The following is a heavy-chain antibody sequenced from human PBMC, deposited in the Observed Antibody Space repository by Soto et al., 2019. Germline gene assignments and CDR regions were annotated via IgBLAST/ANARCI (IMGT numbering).Heavy chain of an antibody. CDR1: GGSISTSNW. D-gene: IGHD6-13*01. CDR3: SRARATIAEVAIFDC. V-gene: IGHV4-4*02. J-gene: IGHJ4*02. Sequence: PSETLSLTCAVSGGSISTSNWWSWVRQPPGKGLEWIGEVYRTGSTNYNPSLESRLTISVDKSKNQFSLKLTSVTAADTAVDYGSRARATIAEVAIFDCWGQGPLGPSP. CDR2: VYRTGST.